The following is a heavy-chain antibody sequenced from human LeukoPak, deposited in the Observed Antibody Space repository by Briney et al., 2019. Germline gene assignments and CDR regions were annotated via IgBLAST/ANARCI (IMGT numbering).Heavy chain of an antibody. CDR2: ISYDGSNK. V-gene: IGHV3-30*03. CDR1: GFTFSSYG. CDR3: ALNGDSSSMRYAFDI. J-gene: IGHJ3*02. Sequence: GRSLRLSCAASGFTFSSYGMHWVRQAPGKGLEWVAVISYDGSNKYYADSVKGRFTISRDNSKNTLYLQMNSLRAEDTAVYYCALNGDSSSMRYAFDIWGQGTMVTVSS. D-gene: IGHD6-6*01.